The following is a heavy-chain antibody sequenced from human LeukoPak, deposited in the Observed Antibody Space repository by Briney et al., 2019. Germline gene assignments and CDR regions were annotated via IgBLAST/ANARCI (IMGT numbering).Heavy chain of an antibody. J-gene: IGHJ4*02. CDR3: AKDIVETIGQLFDY. CDR1: GYTFSYYY. Sequence: ASVKVSCKTSGYTFSYYYIHWVRQAPGQGLEWMGTINPSSGGSTYAQKLQGRVAVTRDMSTSTVYMELSSLRSEDTAVYYCAKDIVETIGQLFDYWGQGTLVTVSS. V-gene: IGHV1-46*04. D-gene: IGHD2-15*01. CDR2: INPSSGGS.